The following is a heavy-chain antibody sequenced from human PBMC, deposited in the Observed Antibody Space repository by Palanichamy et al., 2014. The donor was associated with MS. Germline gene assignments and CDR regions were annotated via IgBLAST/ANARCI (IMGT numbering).Heavy chain of an antibody. Sequence: QVQLVQSGAEVKKPGSSVKVSCKASGGTFSSYAISWVRQAPGQGLEWMGRIIPILGIANYAQKFQGRVTITADKSTSTAYMELSSLRFEDTAVYYCARGGVDYGGRDYWGQGTLVTVSS. D-gene: IGHD4-23*01. CDR2: IIPILGIA. V-gene: IGHV1-69*04. J-gene: IGHJ4*02. CDR3: ARGGVDYGGRDY. CDR1: GGTFSSYA.